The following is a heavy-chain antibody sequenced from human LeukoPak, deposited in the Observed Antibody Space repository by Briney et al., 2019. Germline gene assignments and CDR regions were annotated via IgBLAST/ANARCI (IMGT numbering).Heavy chain of an antibody. CDR3: AKGQYYYDLSSIDY. CDR1: GSTFSSYG. J-gene: IGHJ4*02. Sequence: GGSLRLSCAVSGSTFSSYGMHWVRRAPGKGLEWVAFIRYDGSNKYYADSVKGRFTISRDNSKNTLYLQMNSLRAEDTAVYYCAKGQYYYDLSSIDYWGQGTLVTVSS. CDR2: IRYDGSNK. D-gene: IGHD3-22*01. V-gene: IGHV3-30*02.